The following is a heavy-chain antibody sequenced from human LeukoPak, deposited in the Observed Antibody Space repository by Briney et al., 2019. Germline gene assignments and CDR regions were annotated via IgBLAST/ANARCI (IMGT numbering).Heavy chain of an antibody. Sequence: SETLSLTCTVSGGSISSSSYYWGWIRQPPGKGLAWIGSIYYSGSTYYNPSLKSRVTISVDTSKNQFSLKLTSVTAADTAMYYCARGYGSGSYYTGHYYYYMDVWGKGTTVTISS. D-gene: IGHD3-10*01. CDR1: GGSISSSSYY. J-gene: IGHJ6*03. CDR3: ARGYGSGSYYTGHYYYYMDV. CDR2: IYYSGST. V-gene: IGHV4-39*01.